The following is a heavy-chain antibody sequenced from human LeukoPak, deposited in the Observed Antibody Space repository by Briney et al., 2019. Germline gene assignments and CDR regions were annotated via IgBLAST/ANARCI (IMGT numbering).Heavy chain of an antibody. CDR1: GFTFSDYG. J-gene: IGHJ6*02. D-gene: IGHD3-10*01. V-gene: IGHV3-30*18. Sequence: HLGRSLRLSCAASGFTFSDYGMHWVRQAPGKGLEWVAVISYDGTKEYYADSLKGRITISRDNSKNTLYLQVDSLRSEDTAVYYCAKEPSPRLARGVIPNYGIDVWGQGTGVIVSS. CDR2: ISYDGTKE. CDR3: AKEPSPRLARGVIPNYGIDV.